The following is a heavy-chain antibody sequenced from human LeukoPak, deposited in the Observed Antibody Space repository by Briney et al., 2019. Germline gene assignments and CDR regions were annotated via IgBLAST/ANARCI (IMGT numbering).Heavy chain of an antibody. D-gene: IGHD3-10*01. CDR3: VKGEALRFGELPKTPYFDY. J-gene: IGHJ4*02. CDR1: GFTFSSYA. Sequence: PGGSLRLSCSASGFTFSSYAMHWVRQAPGKGLEYVSAISSNGGSTYYADSVKGRFTISRDNSKNTLYLQMSSLRAEDTAVYYCVKGEALRFGELPKTPYFDYWGQGTLVTVSS. CDR2: ISSNGGST. V-gene: IGHV3-64D*06.